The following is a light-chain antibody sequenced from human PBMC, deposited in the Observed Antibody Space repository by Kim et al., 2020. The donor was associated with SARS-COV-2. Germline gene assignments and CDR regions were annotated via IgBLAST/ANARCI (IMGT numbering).Light chain of an antibody. CDR3: QQYETYTLT. J-gene: IGKJ4*01. Sequence: DIQMTQSPSSLSASVGDRITITCRASQDIRYNLAWFQQKPGKAPKSLISRASSLESGVPSRFSGSGSGTDFTLTISSLQPEDFASYYSQQYETYTLTFGGGAKVDIK. CDR2: RAS. V-gene: IGKV1-16*01. CDR1: QDIRYN.